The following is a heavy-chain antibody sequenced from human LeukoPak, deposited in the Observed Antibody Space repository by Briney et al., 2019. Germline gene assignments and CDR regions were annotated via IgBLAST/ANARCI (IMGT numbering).Heavy chain of an antibody. J-gene: IGHJ3*02. D-gene: IGHD3-10*01. CDR3: ASTLQEYAFDI. CDR2: ISAYNGNT. CDR1: GYTFTSYY. Sequence: LWASVKVSCKASGYTFTSYYMHWVRQAPGQGLEWMGWISAYNGNTNYAQKLQGRVTMTTDTSTSTAYMELSSLRSEDTAVYYCASTLQEYAFDIWGQGTMVTVSS. V-gene: IGHV1-18*04.